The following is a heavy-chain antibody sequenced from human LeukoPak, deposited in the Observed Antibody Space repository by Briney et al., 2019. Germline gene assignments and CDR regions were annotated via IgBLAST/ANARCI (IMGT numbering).Heavy chain of an antibody. CDR3: ARVPTLGAFDL. V-gene: IGHV6-1*01. CDR2: TYYRSAWYS. J-gene: IGHJ3*01. Sequence: SQTLSLTCAISGDSVSNKRATWIWIRQSPSRGLEYLGRTYYRSAWYSEYAVSVRSRLTINPDTSKNQFSLHLNSVTPEDTAVYYCARVPTLGAFDLWGPGTMVTVSS. CDR1: GDSVSNKRAT.